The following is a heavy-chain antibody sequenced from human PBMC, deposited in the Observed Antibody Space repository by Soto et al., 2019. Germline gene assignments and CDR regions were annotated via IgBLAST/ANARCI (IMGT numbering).Heavy chain of an antibody. V-gene: IGHV1-18*04. J-gene: IGHJ4*01. D-gene: IGHD3-16*02. CDR2: ISLYNDET. CDR1: GYTFVTYG. CDR3: ATTRSYSWDRPFDY. Sequence: GASVKVSCKSSGYTFVTYGITWVRQAPGQDLEWLGWISLYNDETRYAQNLQGRATLTRDTATSTVYMELTSLTPDDTAVYYCATTRSYSWDRPFDYWGQGTLVTVS.